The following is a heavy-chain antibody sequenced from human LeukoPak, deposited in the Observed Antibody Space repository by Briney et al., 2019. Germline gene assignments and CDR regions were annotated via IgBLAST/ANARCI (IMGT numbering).Heavy chain of an antibody. V-gene: IGHV3-7*01. CDR1: GFPFSSYW. Sequence: PGGSLRLSCAASGFPFSSYWMSWVRQAPGKGLEWVANIKQDGSEKYYVDSVKGRFTISRDNAKNSLYLQMNSLRAEDTAVYYCAREGERYYFDYWGQGTLVTVSS. CDR2: IKQDGSEK. J-gene: IGHJ4*02. CDR3: AREGERYYFDY.